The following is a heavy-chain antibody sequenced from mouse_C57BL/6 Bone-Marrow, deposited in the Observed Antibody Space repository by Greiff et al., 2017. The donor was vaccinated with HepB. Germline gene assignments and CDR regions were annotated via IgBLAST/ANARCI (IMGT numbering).Heavy chain of an antibody. V-gene: IGHV1-64*01. CDR3: ARYIYFNV. CDR1: GYTFTSYW. J-gene: IGHJ1*01. Sequence: QVQLLQPGAELVKPGASVKLSCKASGYTFTSYWMHWVKQRPGQGLEWIGMIHPNSGSTNYNEKFKSKATLTVDKSSSTTYLQLSSLTSRDSAVYYCARYIYFNVRGAGTTVPVSS. CDR2: IHPNSGST. D-gene: IGHD1-3*01.